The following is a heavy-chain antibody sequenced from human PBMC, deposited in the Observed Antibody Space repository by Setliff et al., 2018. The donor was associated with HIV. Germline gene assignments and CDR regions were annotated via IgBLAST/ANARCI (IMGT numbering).Heavy chain of an antibody. CDR3: ARDGPALDIVVVPAASVLGYYYYYMDV. J-gene: IGHJ6*03. V-gene: IGHV1-46*01. D-gene: IGHD2-2*03. CDR2: INPSGGST. Sequence: ASVKVSCKASGYTFTSYYMHWVRQAPGQGLEWMGIINPSGGSTSYAQKFQGRVTMTRDTSTNTVYMELSSLRSEDTAVYYCARDGPALDIVVVPAASVLGYYYYYMDVWGKGTTVTVSS. CDR1: GYTFTSYY.